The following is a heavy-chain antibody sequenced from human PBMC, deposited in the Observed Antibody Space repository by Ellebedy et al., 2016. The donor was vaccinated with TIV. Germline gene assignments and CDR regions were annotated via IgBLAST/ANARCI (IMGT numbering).Heavy chain of an antibody. V-gene: IGHV1-18*04. Sequence: ASVKVSCXASGYTSRSFGISWVRQAPGQGLEWVGWIGADNGNTHYAQKLQGRLTMTTDTSTTTAYMELRSLRSDDTAVYYCARSSPGDFWSGTFDYWGQGTLVTVSS. CDR3: ARSSPGDFWSGTFDY. J-gene: IGHJ4*02. D-gene: IGHD3-3*01. CDR2: IGADNGNT. CDR1: GYTSRSFG.